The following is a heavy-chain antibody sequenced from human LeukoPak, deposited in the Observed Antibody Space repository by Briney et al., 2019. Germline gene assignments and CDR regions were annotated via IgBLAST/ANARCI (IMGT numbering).Heavy chain of an antibody. D-gene: IGHD6-13*01. CDR3: ARLTGYSSSWQFIDAFDI. Sequence: GESLKISCKGSGYSFTSYWIGWVRQMPGKGLEWMGIIYPGDSDTRYSPSFQGQVTISADKSISTAYLQWSSLKASDTAMYYCARLTGYSSSWQFIDAFDIWGQGTMVTVSS. V-gene: IGHV5-51*01. CDR1: GYSFTSYW. CDR2: IYPGDSDT. J-gene: IGHJ3*02.